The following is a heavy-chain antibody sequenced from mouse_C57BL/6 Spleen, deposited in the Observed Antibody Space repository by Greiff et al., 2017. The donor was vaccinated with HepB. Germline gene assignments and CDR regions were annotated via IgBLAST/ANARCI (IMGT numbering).Heavy chain of an antibody. Sequence: QVTLKESGPGILQPSQTLSLTCSFSGFSLSTFGMGVGWIRQPSGKGLEWLAHIWWDDDKYYNPALKSRLTISKDTSKDQVFLKIANVDTADTATYYCARPYYYGSSHQLGLDYWGQGTTLTVSS. V-gene: IGHV8-8*01. J-gene: IGHJ2*01. CDR2: IWWDDDK. CDR3: ARPYYYGSSHQLGLDY. D-gene: IGHD1-1*01. CDR1: GFSLSTFGMG.